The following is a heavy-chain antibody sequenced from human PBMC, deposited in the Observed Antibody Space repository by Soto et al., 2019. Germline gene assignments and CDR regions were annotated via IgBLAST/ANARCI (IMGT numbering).Heavy chain of an antibody. D-gene: IGHD3-10*01. Sequence: SVKVSCKASGFTFTSSAVQWVRQARGQRLEWIGWIVVGSGNTNYAQKFQERVTITRDMSTSTAYMELSSLRSEDTAVYYCAADQGYGSGRLSNLDYWGQGTLVTVSS. CDR1: GFTFTSSA. CDR3: AADQGYGSGRLSNLDY. CDR2: IVVGSGNT. J-gene: IGHJ4*02. V-gene: IGHV1-58*01.